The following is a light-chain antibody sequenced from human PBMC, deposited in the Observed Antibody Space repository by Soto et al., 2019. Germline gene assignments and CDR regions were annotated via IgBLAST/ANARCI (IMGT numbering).Light chain of an antibody. CDR3: EQYGSSPPLT. V-gene: IGKV3-20*01. Sequence: EIVLTQSRGILSLSPGERAIVSCRASQSVSSSYLAWYQQKPGQAPRLLIYGASSRATGIPDRFSGSGSGTDFPLTISRLEPEDFAVYYCEQYGSSPPLTFGGGTKVEIK. CDR1: QSVSSSY. CDR2: GAS. J-gene: IGKJ4*01.